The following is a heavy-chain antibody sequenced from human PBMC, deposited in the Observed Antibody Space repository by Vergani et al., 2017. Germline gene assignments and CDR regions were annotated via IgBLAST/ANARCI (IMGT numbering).Heavy chain of an antibody. J-gene: IGHJ6*03. CDR2: IKQDGSEK. D-gene: IGHD2-2*01. Sequence: EVQLLESGGGLVQPGGSLRLSCAASGFTFSRYWMTWVRQAPGKGLEWVANIKQDGSEKYYVDSVKGRFTMSRDNAKNSVYLQTNSLRAEDTAVYYCARFDGYRLPSRGYYYFMDVWGKGTTVTVSS. CDR3: ARFDGYRLPSRGYYYFMDV. V-gene: IGHV3-7*01. CDR1: GFTFSRYW.